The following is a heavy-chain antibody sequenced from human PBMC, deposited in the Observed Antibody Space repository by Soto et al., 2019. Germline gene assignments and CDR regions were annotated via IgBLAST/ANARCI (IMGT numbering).Heavy chain of an antibody. J-gene: IGHJ3*02. Sequence: GGSLRLSCAASGFTFSSYSMNWVRQAPGKGLEWDSYISSSSSTIYYADSVKGRFTISRDNAKNSLYLQMNSLRDEDTAVYYCARDPGRSHEYSSSFDAFDIWGQGTMVTVSS. V-gene: IGHV3-48*02. CDR1: GFTFSSYS. D-gene: IGHD6-6*01. CDR2: ISSSSSTI. CDR3: ARDPGRSHEYSSSFDAFDI.